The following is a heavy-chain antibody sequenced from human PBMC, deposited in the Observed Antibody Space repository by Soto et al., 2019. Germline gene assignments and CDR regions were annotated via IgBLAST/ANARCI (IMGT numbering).Heavy chain of an antibody. CDR2: IYHDGTT. CDR1: GYSISSGSY. Sequence: SETLSLTCTVSGYSISSGSYGAWIRQPPGKGPEWIASIYHDGTTLYNQSLKSRITISVDTSNNQFSLKLTSVTAADTAVYYCARVHVMVVAGSTFDYWGHGTLVTVSS. D-gene: IGHD6-19*01. CDR3: ARVHVMVVAGSTFDY. J-gene: IGHJ4*01. V-gene: IGHV4-38-2*02.